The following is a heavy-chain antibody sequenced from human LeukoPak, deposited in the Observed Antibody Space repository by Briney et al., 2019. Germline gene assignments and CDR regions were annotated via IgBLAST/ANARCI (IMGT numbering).Heavy chain of an antibody. J-gene: IGHJ4*02. V-gene: IGHV3-23*01. CDR2: ISGSGGST. CDR3: AKVFYDSSGQPRGLFDY. Sequence: GGSLRLSCAASGFTFSSYAMSWVRQAPGKGLEWVSAISGSGGSTYYADSVKGRFTISRDNSKNTLYLQMNSLRAEDTAVYHCAKVFYDSSGQPRGLFDYWGQGTLVTVSS. D-gene: IGHD3-22*01. CDR1: GFTFSSYA.